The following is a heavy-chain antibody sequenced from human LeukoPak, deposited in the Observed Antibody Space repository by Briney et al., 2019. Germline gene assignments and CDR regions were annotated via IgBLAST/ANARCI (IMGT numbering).Heavy chain of an antibody. J-gene: IGHJ6*02. V-gene: IGHV1-18*01. D-gene: IGHD6-6*01. CDR3: ARDRSLVRRIEDYYYYYGMDV. Sequence: ASVKVSCKASGYTFTSYGISWVRQAPGQGPEWMGWISAYNGNTNYAQKLQGRVTMTTDTSTSTAYMELRSLRSDDTAVYYCARDRSLVRRIEDYYYYYGMDVWGQGTTVTVSS. CDR2: ISAYNGNT. CDR1: GYTFTSYG.